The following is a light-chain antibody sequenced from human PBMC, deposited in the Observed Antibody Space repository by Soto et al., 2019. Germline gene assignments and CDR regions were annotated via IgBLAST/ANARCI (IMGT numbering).Light chain of an antibody. J-gene: IGKJ1*01. V-gene: IGKV1-5*03. CDR2: KAS. CDR1: QSISTW. Sequence: DIQMTQSPSTLSASVGDRVTITCRAGQSISTWLAWYQQKPGKAPKLLIYKASSLEGGVPSRFSGSGSGTEFTLTISSLQPDDFATYYCQQYLNRWTFGQGTKVDIK. CDR3: QQYLNRWT.